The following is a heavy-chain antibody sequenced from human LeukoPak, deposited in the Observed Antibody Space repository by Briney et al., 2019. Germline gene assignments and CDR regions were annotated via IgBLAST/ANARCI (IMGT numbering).Heavy chain of an antibody. CDR2: IYSGGRT. CDR3: ARGEGLFDY. J-gene: IGHJ4*02. V-gene: IGHV3-53*01. Sequence: GGSLTLSCAASGFTVSSNYMSWVRQAPGKGLEWVSVIYSGGRTHYADSVKGRLTVSRDNSKNTLYLQMNSLRAEDTAVYHCARGEGLFDYWGQGTLVTVSS. CDR1: GFTVSSNY.